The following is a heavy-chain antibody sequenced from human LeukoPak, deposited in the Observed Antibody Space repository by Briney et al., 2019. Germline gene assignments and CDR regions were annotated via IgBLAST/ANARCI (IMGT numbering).Heavy chain of an antibody. D-gene: IGHD3-10*01. V-gene: IGHV3-23*01. CDR1: GFTVSRDY. CDR3: ASRSPGNAFDI. CDR2: ISGSGGST. Sequence: PGGSLRLSCAASGFTVSRDYMRWVRQAPGKGLEWVSVISGSGGSTDYADSVKGRFTISRDNSRNTLFLQMNSLRAEDTAVYYCASRSPGNAFDIWGQGTMVTVSS. J-gene: IGHJ3*02.